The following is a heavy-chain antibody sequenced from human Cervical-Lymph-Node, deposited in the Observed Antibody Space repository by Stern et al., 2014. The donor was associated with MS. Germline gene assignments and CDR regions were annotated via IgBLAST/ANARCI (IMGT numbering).Heavy chain of an antibody. D-gene: IGHD3-16*02. CDR3: AKTLGRSYHDPFDM. J-gene: IGHJ3*02. CDR2: ISWNGGSR. V-gene: IGHV3-9*01. CDR1: GFTFNKYA. Sequence: EVQLVESGGDLVQPGGSLRLSCAASGFTFNKYAMNWVRQAPGKGLEWVSGISWNGGSRNSADSVKDRVTISRDNAKNSLYLQMSSLRPEDTAFYYCAKTLGRSYHDPFDMWGQGTMVIVSS.